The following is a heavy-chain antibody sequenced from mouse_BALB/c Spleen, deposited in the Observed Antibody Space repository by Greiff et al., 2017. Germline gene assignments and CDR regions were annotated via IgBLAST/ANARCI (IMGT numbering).Heavy chain of an antibody. D-gene: IGHD1-1*01. J-gene: IGHJ4*01. CDR1: GFSLTSYG. CDR2: IWAGGST. V-gene: IGHV2-9*02. Sequence: QVHVKQSGPGLVAPSQSLSITCTVSGFSLTSYGVHWVRQPPGKGLEWLGVIWAGGSTNYNSALMSRLSISKDNSKSQVFLKMNSLQTDDTAMYYCARVTTVVATRYAMDYWGQGTSVTVSS. CDR3: ARVTTVVATRYAMDY.